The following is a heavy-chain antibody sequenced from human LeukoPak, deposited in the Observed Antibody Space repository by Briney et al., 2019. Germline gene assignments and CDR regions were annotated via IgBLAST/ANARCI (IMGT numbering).Heavy chain of an antibody. Sequence: SVKVSCKASGGTFSSYAISWVRQAPGQGLEWMGRIIPIFGTANYAQKFQGRVTITADKSTSTAYMELSSLRSEDTAVYYCARRRGGYNYEFDYWGQGTLVTVSS. CDR3: ARRRGGYNYEFDY. D-gene: IGHD5-24*01. J-gene: IGHJ4*02. CDR1: GGTFSSYA. V-gene: IGHV1-69*06. CDR2: IIPIFGTA.